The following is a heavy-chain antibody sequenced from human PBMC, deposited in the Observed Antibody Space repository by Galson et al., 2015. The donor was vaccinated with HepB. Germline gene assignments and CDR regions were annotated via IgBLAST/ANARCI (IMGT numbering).Heavy chain of an antibody. D-gene: IGHD3-22*01. J-gene: IGHJ4*02. Sequence: SLRLSCAASGFTFSSYSMNWVRQAPGKGLEWVSYISSSSSTIYYADSVKGRFTISRDNAKNSLYLQMNSLRAEDTAVYYCAREGSTFIYDSSGYNDYWGQGTLVTVSS. CDR2: ISSSSSTI. V-gene: IGHV3-48*04. CDR3: AREGSTFIYDSSGYNDY. CDR1: GFTFSSYS.